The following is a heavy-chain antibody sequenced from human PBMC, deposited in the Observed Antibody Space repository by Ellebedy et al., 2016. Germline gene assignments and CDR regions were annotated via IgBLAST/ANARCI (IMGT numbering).Heavy chain of an antibody. J-gene: IGHJ3*02. CDR2: IYYSGST. CDR3: ARDLREYSSGWYDFGAFDI. V-gene: IGHV4-59*01. CDR1: GGSISSYY. Sequence: GSLRLSCTVSGGSISSYYWSWIRQPPGKGLEWIGYIYYSGSTNYNPSLKSRVTISVDTSKNQFSLKLSSVTAADTAVYYCARDLREYSSGWYDFGAFDIWGQGTMVTVSS. D-gene: IGHD6-19*01.